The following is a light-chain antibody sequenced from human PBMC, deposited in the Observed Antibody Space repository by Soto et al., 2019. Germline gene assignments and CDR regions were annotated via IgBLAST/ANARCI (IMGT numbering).Light chain of an antibody. CDR3: QQYNNWPLIT. J-gene: IGKJ5*01. Sequence: EIVMTQSPATLSVSPGERATLSCRASQSVSSNLAWYQQKPGQAPRLLIYGESTRATGIPARFSGSESGTEFTLAISSLQSEDFAVSYCQQYNNWPLITFGQGTRLEIK. CDR2: GES. CDR1: QSVSSN. V-gene: IGKV3-15*01.